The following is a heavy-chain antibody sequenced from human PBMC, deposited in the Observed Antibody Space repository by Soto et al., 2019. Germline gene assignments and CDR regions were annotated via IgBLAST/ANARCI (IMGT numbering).Heavy chain of an antibody. D-gene: IGHD2-21*01. CDR3: TTVYSGN. CDR1: GFTINDAW. Sequence: GGSLRLSCAASGFTINDAWMNWVRQAPGKGLEWVGRIKSKTDGGTTDYAAPVKGRFTVSRDDSENTLYLQMNSLKIEDIAVYYCTTVYSGNWGQGTLVTVSS. V-gene: IGHV3-15*07. CDR2: IKSKTDGGTT. J-gene: IGHJ4*02.